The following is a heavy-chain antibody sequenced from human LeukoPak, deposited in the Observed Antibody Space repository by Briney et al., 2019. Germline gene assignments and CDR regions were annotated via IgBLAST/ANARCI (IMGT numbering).Heavy chain of an antibody. D-gene: IGHD6-6*01. CDR3: ARDRYSSPFLVY. V-gene: IGHV1-46*01. Sequence: ASVKVSCKASGYTFTSYYMHWVRQAPGQGLEWMGIINPSGGSTSYAQKFQGRVTMTRDMSTSTVYVELSSLRSEDTAVYYCARDRYSSPFLVYWGQGTLVTVSS. CDR1: GYTFTSYY. J-gene: IGHJ4*02. CDR2: INPSGGST.